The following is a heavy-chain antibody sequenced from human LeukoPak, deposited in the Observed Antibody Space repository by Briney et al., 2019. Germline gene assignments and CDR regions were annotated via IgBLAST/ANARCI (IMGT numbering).Heavy chain of an antibody. CDR3: ASDYDILTYYFDY. Sequence: ASVKVSCKASGYTFTGYYMHLVRQAPGQGLEWMGWINPNSGGTNYAQKFQGRVTMTRDTSISTAYMELSRLRSDNTAVYYCASDYDILTYYFDYWGQGTLVTVSS. CDR2: INPNSGGT. J-gene: IGHJ4*02. D-gene: IGHD3-9*01. V-gene: IGHV1-2*02. CDR1: GYTFTGYY.